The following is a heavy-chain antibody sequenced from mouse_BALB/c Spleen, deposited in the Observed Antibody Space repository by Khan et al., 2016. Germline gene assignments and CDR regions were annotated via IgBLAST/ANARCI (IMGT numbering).Heavy chain of an antibody. CDR3: ARDGAPCYFDY. D-gene: IGHD1-1*02. CDR1: GYTFTSYW. J-gene: IGHJ2*02. CDR2: INPSTGYI. Sequence: QVQLQQSGAELAKPGASVKMSCKASGYTFTSYWMHWVKQRPGQGLEWIGYINPSTGYIEYNQKIKDKATLTADKSTSTVYLQLSSLTSEDSAVYYCARDGAPCYFDYWGQGTSLTVSS. V-gene: IGHV1-7*01.